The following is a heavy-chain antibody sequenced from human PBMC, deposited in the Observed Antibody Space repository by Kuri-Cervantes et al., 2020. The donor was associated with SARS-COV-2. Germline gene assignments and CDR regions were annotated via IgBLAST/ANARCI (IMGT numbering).Heavy chain of an antibody. CDR2: IYHSGST. D-gene: IGHD3-22*01. J-gene: IGHJ4*02. Sequence: GPLRLSCAVYGGSFSGYYWGWIRQPPGKGLEWIGSIYHSGSTYYNPSLKSRVTISVDTSKNQFSLKLSSVTAADTAVYYCARGAASITMIVVVGNFNYWGQGTLVTVSS. CDR3: ARGAASITMIVVVGNFNY. V-gene: IGHV4-38-2*01. CDR1: GGSFSGYY.